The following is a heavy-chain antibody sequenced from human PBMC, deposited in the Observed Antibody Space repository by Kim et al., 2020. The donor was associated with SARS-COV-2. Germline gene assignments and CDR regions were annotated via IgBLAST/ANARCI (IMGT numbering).Heavy chain of an antibody. J-gene: IGHJ6*02. CDR3: AISPQDPYGMDV. CDR1: GYSFTSYW. Sequence: GESLKISCKGSGYSFTSYWISWVRQMPGKGLEWMGRIDPSDSYTNYSPSFQGHVTISADKSISTAYLQWSSLKASDTAMYYCAISPQDPYGMDVWGQGTTVTVSS. CDR2: IDPSDSYT. V-gene: IGHV5-10-1*01.